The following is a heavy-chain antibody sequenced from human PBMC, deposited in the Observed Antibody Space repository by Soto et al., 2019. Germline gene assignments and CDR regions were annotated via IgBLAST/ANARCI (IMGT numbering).Heavy chain of an antibody. D-gene: IGHD6-19*01. CDR2: ISSYNGDT. CDR1: GYSFTRYS. CDR3: ARGDSTGSPRGWFDP. V-gene: IGHV1-18*01. Sequence: GASVKVSCKASGYSFTRYSINWVRQAPGQGLEWMGWISSYNGDTNYAQKFQGRVTMTTDTSTTTVYMDLRSLTSDDTAVYFCARGDSTGSPRGWFDPWGQGTLVTVSS. J-gene: IGHJ5*02.